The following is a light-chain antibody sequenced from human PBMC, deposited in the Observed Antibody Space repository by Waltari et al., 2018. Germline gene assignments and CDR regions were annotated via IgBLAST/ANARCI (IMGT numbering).Light chain of an antibody. J-gene: IGKJ1*01. CDR2: GAS. CDR1: ESVSSN. Sequence: EIVMTQSPATLPVSPGARATLPCRASESVSSNLAWFQQKPGQAPRLLIPGASTRATGIPARFSGSGSGTEFTLTISSLQSEDFAVYYCQQYNNWPRTFGQGTKVEIK. V-gene: IGKV3-15*01. CDR3: QQYNNWPRT.